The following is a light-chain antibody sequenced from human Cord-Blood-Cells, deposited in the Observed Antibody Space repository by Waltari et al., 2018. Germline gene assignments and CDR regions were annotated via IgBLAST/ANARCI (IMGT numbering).Light chain of an antibody. J-gene: IGLJ1*01. Sequence: QSALTQPASVSGSPGQSITLSCTGTSSHVGGYNFVSWYQQHPGKAPKLMIYDVSNRPSGVSNRFSGSKSRNTASLTISGLQAEDEADYYCSSYTSSSTPYVFGTGTKVTVL. V-gene: IGLV2-14*01. CDR1: SSHVGGYNF. CDR2: DVS. CDR3: SSYTSSSTPYV.